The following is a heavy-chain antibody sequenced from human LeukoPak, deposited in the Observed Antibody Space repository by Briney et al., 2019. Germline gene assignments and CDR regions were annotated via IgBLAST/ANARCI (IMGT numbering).Heavy chain of an antibody. Sequence: SETLSLTCTVSGGSISSSSYYWGWIRQPPGKGLEWIGSIYYSGSTYYNPSLKSRVTISVDTSKSQFSLKLSSVTAADTAVYYCARALRDSSSWFDYWGQGTLVTVSS. J-gene: IGHJ5*01. CDR3: ARALRDSSSWFDY. CDR1: GGSISSSSYY. CDR2: IYYSGST. D-gene: IGHD6-13*01. V-gene: IGHV4-39*07.